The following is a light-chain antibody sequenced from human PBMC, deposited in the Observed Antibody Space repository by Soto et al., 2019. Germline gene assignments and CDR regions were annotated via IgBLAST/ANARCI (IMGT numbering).Light chain of an antibody. Sequence: QSVLTQPPSVSGAPGQRVTISCTGSSFNTGAGYDVHWYQQLPGTAPKLLIYGNSNRPSGVPDRFSGSKSGTSASLAITGLQAEDEADYYCQSFDSNLSGSFFGTGTKLTVL. CDR2: GNS. CDR3: QSFDSNLSGSF. J-gene: IGLJ1*01. V-gene: IGLV1-40*01. CDR1: SFNTGAGYD.